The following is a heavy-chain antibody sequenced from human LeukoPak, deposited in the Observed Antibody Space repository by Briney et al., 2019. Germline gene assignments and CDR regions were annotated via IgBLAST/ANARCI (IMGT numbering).Heavy chain of an antibody. CDR2: ISGSGGST. V-gene: IGHV3-23*01. J-gene: IGHJ4*02. CDR1: GFTFSSYG. CDR3: ARAGDYYDSSGYTLVYFDY. Sequence: GGSLRLSCAASGFTFSSYGMSWVRQAPGKGLEWVSAISGSGGSTYYADSVKGRFTISRDNAKNSLYLQMNSLRAEDTAVYYCARAGDYYDSSGYTLVYFDYWGQGTLVTVSS. D-gene: IGHD3-22*01.